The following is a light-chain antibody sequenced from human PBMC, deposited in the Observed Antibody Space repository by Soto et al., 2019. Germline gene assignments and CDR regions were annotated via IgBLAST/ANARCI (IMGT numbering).Light chain of an antibody. CDR2: EVN. J-gene: IGLJ1*01. V-gene: IGLV2-14*01. CDR1: SRDVGGYNY. CDR3: TSFTSIKTHV. Sequence: QSALTQPASVSGSLGQSITISCTGTSRDVGGYNYISWYQVRPGKAPKLIIYEVNNRPSGVSDRFSGSKSGNTASLTISRLQADDETDYYCTSFTSIKTHVFGTGTRSPS.